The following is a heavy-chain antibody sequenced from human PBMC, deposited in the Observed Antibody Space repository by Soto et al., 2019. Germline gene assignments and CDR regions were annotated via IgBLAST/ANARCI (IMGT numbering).Heavy chain of an antibody. CDR1: GYTFTSYA. J-gene: IGHJ6*02. D-gene: IGHD4-17*01. CDR2: INAGNGNT. Sequence: QVQLVQSGAEVKKPGASVKVSCKASGYTFTSYAMHWVRQAPGQRREWMGWINAGNGNTKYSQKFQGRVNITRDTSASTAYRELSSRRSEDTAVYYCARDTAPSDVGGHGTTVPASS. V-gene: IGHV1-3*01. CDR3: ARDTAPSDV.